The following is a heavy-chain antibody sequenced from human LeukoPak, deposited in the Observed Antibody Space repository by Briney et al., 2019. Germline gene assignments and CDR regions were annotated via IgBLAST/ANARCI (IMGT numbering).Heavy chain of an antibody. V-gene: IGHV3-21*01. CDR3: ARERLVATSPFED. J-gene: IGHJ4*02. CDR2: ISSSSSYI. Sequence: GGSLRLSCAASGFTFSSYSMNWVRQAPGKGLEWVSSISSSSSYIYYADSVKGRFTISRYNAKNSLYLQLNSLRAEDTAVYYCARERLVATSPFEDWGQGTLVTVSS. D-gene: IGHD2-8*02. CDR1: GFTFSSYS.